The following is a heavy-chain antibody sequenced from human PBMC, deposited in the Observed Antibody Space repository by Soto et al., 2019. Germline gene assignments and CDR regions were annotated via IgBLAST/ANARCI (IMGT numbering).Heavy chain of an antibody. CDR2: IYYSGNT. V-gene: IGHV4-31*02. D-gene: IGHD1-1*01. J-gene: IGHJ3*02. Sequence: QVRLQEWGPGLVKPSQTLSLKCSVSGGSITTGGRYWSWIRQLPGKGLEWIGDIYYSGNTYYNAPLKSRVTISVEAAKNQFSPKLSSVTAADTAVYYCAQALVFTGGDGFDIWGQGRLVTVSS. CDR1: GGSITTGGRY. CDR3: AQALVFTGGDGFDI.